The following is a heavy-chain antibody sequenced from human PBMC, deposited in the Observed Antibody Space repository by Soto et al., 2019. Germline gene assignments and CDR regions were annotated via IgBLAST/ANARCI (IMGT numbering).Heavy chain of an antibody. CDR1: GGSFSGYY. J-gene: IGHJ4*02. D-gene: IGHD5-18*01. Sequence: SETLSLTCAVYGGSFSGYYWSWIRQPPGKGLEWIGEINHSGSTNYNPSLKSRVTISVDTSKNQFSLKLSSVTAADTAVYYCARGFKLWARRPYYFDYWGQGTLVIVSS. CDR3: ARGFKLWARRPYYFDY. V-gene: IGHV4-34*01. CDR2: INHSGST.